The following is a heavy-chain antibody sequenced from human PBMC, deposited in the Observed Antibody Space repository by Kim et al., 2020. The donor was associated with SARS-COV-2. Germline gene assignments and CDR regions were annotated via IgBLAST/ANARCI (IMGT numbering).Heavy chain of an antibody. CDR3: TTDSRRAITFGGVPTRGY. CDR1: GFTFSNAW. CDR2: IKSKTDGGTT. Sequence: GGSLRLSCAASGFTFSNAWMSWVRQAPGKGLEWVGRIKSKTDGGTTDYAAPVKGRFTISRDDSKNTLYLQMNSLKTEDTAVYYCTTDSRRAITFGGVPTRGYWGQGTLVTVSS. D-gene: IGHD3-16*01. J-gene: IGHJ4*02. V-gene: IGHV3-15*01.